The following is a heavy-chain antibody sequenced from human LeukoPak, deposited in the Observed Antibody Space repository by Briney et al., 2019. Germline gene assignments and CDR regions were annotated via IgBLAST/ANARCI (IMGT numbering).Heavy chain of an antibody. CDR2: IKQDGSKK. V-gene: IGHV3-7*04. J-gene: IGHJ4*02. CDR1: GFTFSSYA. CDR3: TRVGFIDEGIDY. Sequence: PGGSLRLSCAASGFTFSSYAMTWVRQAPGKGLEWVANIKQDGSKKSYVDPVKGRFTISRDNAKNSLYLQMNSLRAEDTAIYYCTRVGFIDEGIDYWGQGTLVTVSS. D-gene: IGHD3-9*01.